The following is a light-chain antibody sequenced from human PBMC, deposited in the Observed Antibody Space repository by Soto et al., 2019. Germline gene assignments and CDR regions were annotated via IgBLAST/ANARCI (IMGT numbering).Light chain of an antibody. CDR2: GNS. CDR1: SSNIGAGYD. CDR3: GTWDTSLSAWV. J-gene: IGLJ3*02. V-gene: IGLV1-40*01. Sequence: QSVLAQPPSVSGAPGQKVTISCTGSSSNIGAGYDLHWYQQLPGTAPKLLLYGNSNRPSGVPDRFSGSKSGTSASLAITGLQAEDEADYYCGTWDTSLSAWVFGGGTKLTVL.